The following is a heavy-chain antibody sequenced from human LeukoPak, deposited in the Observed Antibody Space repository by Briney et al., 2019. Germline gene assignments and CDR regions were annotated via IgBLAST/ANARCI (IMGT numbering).Heavy chain of an antibody. CDR3: AKDFLPRSGGSDY. J-gene: IGHJ4*02. Sequence: PGGSLRLSCAAPGFTFSNAWMGWVRQAPGKGLEWVGHIKSKTDGGTTDYAAPVKGRFTISRDNSKNTLYLQMNSLRAEDTAVYYCAKDFLPRSGGSDYWGQGTLVTVSS. CDR2: IKSKTDGGTT. D-gene: IGHD3-10*01. V-gene: IGHV3-15*01. CDR1: GFTFSNAW.